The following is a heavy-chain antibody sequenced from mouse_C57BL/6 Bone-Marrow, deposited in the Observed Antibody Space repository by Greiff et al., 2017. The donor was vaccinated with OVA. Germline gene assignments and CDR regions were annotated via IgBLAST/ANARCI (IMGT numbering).Heavy chain of an antibody. CDR2: ISSGGNYI. V-gene: IGHV5S21*01. D-gene: IGHD3-3*01. Sequence: EVQRVESGDGLVKPGGSLKLSCAASGFTFSSYAMSWVRQTPEKRLEWVAYISSGGNYIYYADTVKGRLTISRDNARNTLYLKMSSLESEDAAMYYSARLLDAMDYWGQGTSVTVSS. CDR1: GFTFSSYA. CDR3: ARLLDAMDY. J-gene: IGHJ4*01.